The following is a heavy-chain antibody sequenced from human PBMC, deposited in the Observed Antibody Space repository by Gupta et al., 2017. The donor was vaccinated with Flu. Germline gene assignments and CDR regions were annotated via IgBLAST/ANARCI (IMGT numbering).Heavy chain of an antibody. Sequence: EVQLVESGGGLVQPGGSLRLSCAASGFTFSDYWMHWVRQAPGKGLEWVSRINSDGSSAKYADSVKGRFTMSRDNAENALYLQMNSLRAEDTAVYYCARVEKVTTSDNWFDPWGQGTLVTVSS. CDR1: GFTFSDYW. CDR2: INSDGSSA. J-gene: IGHJ5*02. CDR3: ARVEKVTTSDNWFDP. D-gene: IGHD1-1*01. V-gene: IGHV3-74*01.